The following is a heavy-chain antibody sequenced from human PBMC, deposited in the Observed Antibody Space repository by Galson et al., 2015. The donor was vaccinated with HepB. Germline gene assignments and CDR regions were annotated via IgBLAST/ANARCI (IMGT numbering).Heavy chain of an antibody. CDR2: INPSGGST. CDR1: GYTFTSYY. Sequence: SVKVSCKASGYTFTSYYMHWVRQAPGQGPEWMGIINPSGGSTSYAQKFQGRVTMTRDTSTSTVYMELSSLRSEDTAVYFCARDPYCSTTTCYAYYGMDVWGQGTTVTVSS. D-gene: IGHD2-2*01. CDR3: ARDPYCSTTTCYAYYGMDV. V-gene: IGHV1-46*03. J-gene: IGHJ6*02.